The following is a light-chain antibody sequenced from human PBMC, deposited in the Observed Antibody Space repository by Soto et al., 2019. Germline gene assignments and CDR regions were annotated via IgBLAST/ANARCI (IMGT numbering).Light chain of an antibody. CDR3: CSYAGSSTYV. CDR2: EGS. V-gene: IGLV2-23*01. CDR1: SSDVGSYNL. J-gene: IGLJ1*01. Sequence: LTQPASVSGSPGQSITISCTGTSSDVGSYNLVPWYQQHPGKAPKLMIYEGSKRPSGVSNRFSGSKSGNTASLTISGLQAEDEADYYCCSYAGSSTYVFGTGTKVTVL.